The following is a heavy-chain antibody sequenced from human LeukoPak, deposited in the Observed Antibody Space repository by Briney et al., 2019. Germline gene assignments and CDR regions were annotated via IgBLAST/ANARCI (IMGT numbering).Heavy chain of an antibody. CDR2: IKQDGSEQ. CDR1: GFTFSTYW. J-gene: IGHJ4*02. Sequence: GGSLRLSCAASGFTFSTYWMSWVRQAPGKGLEWVANIKQDGSEQYYVDSVKGRFTISRDNARNSLYLQMNSLRAEDTALYYCAKGRSGWYGGFDYWGQGTLVTVSS. CDR3: AKGRSGWYGGFDY. V-gene: IGHV3-7*03. D-gene: IGHD6-19*01.